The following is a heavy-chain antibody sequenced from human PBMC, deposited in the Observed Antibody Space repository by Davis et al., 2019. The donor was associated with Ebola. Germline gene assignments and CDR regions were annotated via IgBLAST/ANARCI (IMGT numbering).Heavy chain of an antibody. J-gene: IGHJ4*02. V-gene: IGHV3-21*01. CDR3: ARRADY. CDR2: ISSSGTYI. CDR1: GFTFDTHN. Sequence: GESLKISCAASGFTFDTHNINWVRQASGKGLEWVSSISSSGTYIFYADSLKGRFTISRDNARNSLYLQMNSLTAEDTAVYFCARRADYWGQGTLVTVSS.